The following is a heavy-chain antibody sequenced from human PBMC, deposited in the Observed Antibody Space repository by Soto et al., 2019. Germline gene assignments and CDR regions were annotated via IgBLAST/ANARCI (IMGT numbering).Heavy chain of an antibody. D-gene: IGHD2-21*02. Sequence: PSVKVSCKASGYTFTTYAMHWVRQAPGQRLEWMGWINTGNGKTKYSPKFQGRVTITRDTSATTAYMELSSLRSEDTAVYYCARDSPNGPPRYCGGDCSIDPWGQGTLVTVSS. V-gene: IGHV1-3*04. CDR1: GYTFTTYA. CDR2: INTGNGKT. CDR3: ARDSPNGPPRYCGGDCSIDP. J-gene: IGHJ5*02.